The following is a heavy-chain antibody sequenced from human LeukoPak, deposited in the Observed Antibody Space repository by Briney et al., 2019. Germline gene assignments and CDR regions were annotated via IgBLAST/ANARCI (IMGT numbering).Heavy chain of an antibody. CDR1: GFTFDDYA. V-gene: IGHV3-9*01. D-gene: IGHD3-16*01. CDR3: ASPSFGGFGY. Sequence: GRSLRLSCAASGFTFDDYAMHWVRQAPGKGLEWVSGISWNGGSIGYADSVKGRFTISRDNAKNSLYLQMNSLRAEDTAVYYCASPSFGGFGYWGQRTLVTVSS. J-gene: IGHJ4*02. CDR2: ISWNGGSI.